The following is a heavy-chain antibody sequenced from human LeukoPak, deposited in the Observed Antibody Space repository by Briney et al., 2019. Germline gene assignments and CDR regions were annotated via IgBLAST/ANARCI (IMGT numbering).Heavy chain of an antibody. CDR1: GCTFSGYS. CDR3: ASGTGFYYYGMDV. CDR2: ISSSSSYI. D-gene: IGHD3-10*01. Sequence: AGGALRLSCAASGCTFSGYSMNWVRQAPGKGLEWVSSISSSSSYIYYADSVKGRFTISRDNAKNSLYLQMNSLRAEDTAVYYCASGTGFYYYGMDVWGQGTTVTFSS. J-gene: IGHJ6*02. V-gene: IGHV3-21*01.